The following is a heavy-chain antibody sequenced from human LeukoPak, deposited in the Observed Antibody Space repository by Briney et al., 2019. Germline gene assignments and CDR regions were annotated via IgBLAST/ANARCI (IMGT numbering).Heavy chain of an antibody. Sequence: PGGSLRLSCVASGFTFSSYAMAWVRQAPGKGLEWVANIKQDGSEKYYVDSVKGRFTISRDNAKNSLYLQMNSLRAEDTAVFYCARGPTRANSSDYWGQGTLVTVSS. CDR2: IKQDGSEK. D-gene: IGHD2/OR15-2a*01. J-gene: IGHJ4*02. CDR1: GFTFSSYA. V-gene: IGHV3-7*01. CDR3: ARGPTRANSSDY.